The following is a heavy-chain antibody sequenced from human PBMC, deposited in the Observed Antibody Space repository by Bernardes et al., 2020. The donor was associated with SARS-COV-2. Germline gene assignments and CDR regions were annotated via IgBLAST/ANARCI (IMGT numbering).Heavy chain of an antibody. CDR1: GFTFDDYD. CDR3: ARAVLPVASWFDP. J-gene: IGHJ5*02. V-gene: IGHV3-20*01. Sequence: GGSLRLSCAVSGFTFDDYDMNWVRQAPGKGLEWVSSVNWNGDSTAYADSVKGRFTIFRDNAKNSLYLQMNSLRAEDTALYHCARAVLPVASWFDPWGQGTLVTVSS. D-gene: IGHD2-2*01. CDR2: VNWNGDST.